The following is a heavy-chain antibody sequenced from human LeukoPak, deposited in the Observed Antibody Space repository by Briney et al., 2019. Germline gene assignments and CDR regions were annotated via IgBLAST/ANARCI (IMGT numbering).Heavy chain of an antibody. V-gene: IGHV3-48*03. CDR1: GFTFSSYE. CDR3: ARVGYYYDSSGYFSWFDP. J-gene: IGHJ5*02. D-gene: IGHD3-22*01. Sequence: PGGSLRLSCAASGFTFSSYEMNWVRQAPGKGLEWVSYISSSGSTIYYADSVKGRFTISRDNAKNSLYLQMNSLRAEDTAVYYCARVGYYYDSSGYFSWFDPWGQGTLVTVSS. CDR2: ISSSGSTI.